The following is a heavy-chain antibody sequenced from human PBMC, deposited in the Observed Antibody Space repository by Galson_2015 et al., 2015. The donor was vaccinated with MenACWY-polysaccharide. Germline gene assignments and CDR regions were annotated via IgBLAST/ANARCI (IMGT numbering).Heavy chain of an antibody. D-gene: IGHD7-27*01. J-gene: IGHJ4*02. CDR2: TSYTGST. V-gene: IGHV4-39*02. CDR1: GGSIRTETYF. Sequence: LSLTCTVSGGSIRTETYFWGWIRQPPGRGLEWIGTTSYTGSTYYNPSFKGRVAFSTDTSNNHFPLTVTSVTAADTAVYYCARRRKRVAGEFDFWGQGTLVTVSS. CDR3: ARRRKRVAGEFDF.